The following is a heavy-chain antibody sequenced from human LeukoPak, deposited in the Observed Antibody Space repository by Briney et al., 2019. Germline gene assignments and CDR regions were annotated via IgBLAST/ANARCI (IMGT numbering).Heavy chain of an antibody. CDR1: GFTFSSYW. CDR2: INQDGSEK. Sequence: GGSLRPSCAASGFTFSSYWMSWVRQAPGKGLEWVANINQDGSEKYYVDSVKGRFTISRDNAKNSLYLQMNSLRAEDTAMYYCATYTGTQGPWGQGTLVTVSS. V-gene: IGHV3-7*01. J-gene: IGHJ5*02. D-gene: IGHD1-1*01. CDR3: ATYTGTQGP.